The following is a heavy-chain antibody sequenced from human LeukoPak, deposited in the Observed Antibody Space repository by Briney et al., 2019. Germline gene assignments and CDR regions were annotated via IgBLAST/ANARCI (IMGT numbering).Heavy chain of an antibody. V-gene: IGHV4-30-2*01. CDR1: GGSISSGGYS. J-gene: IGHJ4*02. D-gene: IGHD6-19*01. CDR2: IYHSGST. CDR3: ARATYSSGPANYFDY. Sequence: PSETLSLTCAVSGGSISSGGYSWSWIRQPPGKGLEWIGYIYHSGSTYYNPSLKSRVTISVDRSKNQFSLKLSSVTAADTAVYYCARATYSSGPANYFDYWGQGTLVTVSS.